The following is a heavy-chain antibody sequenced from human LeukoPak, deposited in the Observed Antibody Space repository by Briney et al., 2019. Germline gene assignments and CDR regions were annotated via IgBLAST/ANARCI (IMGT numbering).Heavy chain of an antibody. J-gene: IGHJ4*02. V-gene: IGHV3-73*01. CDR1: GFTFSGSA. CDR3: ARGNALDY. D-gene: IGHD4-23*01. CDR2: IRSKANNYAT. Sequence: GGSLKLSCAASGFTFSGSAMHWVRQASGKGLEWVGRIRSKANNYATVYAASVKGRFTISRDDSKNTAYLPMNSLRAEDTVVYYCARGNALDYWGQGTLVTVSS.